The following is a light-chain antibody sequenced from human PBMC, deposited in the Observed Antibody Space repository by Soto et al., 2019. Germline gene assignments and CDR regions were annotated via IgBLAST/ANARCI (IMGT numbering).Light chain of an antibody. V-gene: IGKV3-20*01. CDR1: QSVSSSH. CDR2: GAS. J-gene: IGKJ1*01. Sequence: EIVLTQSPGTLSLSPGESATLSCRASQSVSSSHIAWYQQKPGQAPRLLIYGASGRATGIPDRFSGSGSGTDFTLSISRLEPEDFAVYYCHHLGSSPQTLGQGTKVDIK. CDR3: HHLGSSPQT.